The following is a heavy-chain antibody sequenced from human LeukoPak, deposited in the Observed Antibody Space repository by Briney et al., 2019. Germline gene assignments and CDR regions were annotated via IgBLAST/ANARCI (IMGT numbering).Heavy chain of an antibody. CDR2: ISYDGNNK. CDR3: ARDIRVKNVDTAVVPLCYYYGMDV. D-gene: IGHD5-18*01. J-gene: IGHJ6*02. V-gene: IGHV3-30-3*01. Sequence: GGSLRLSCAASGFTFSSYSMHWVRQAPGKGLEWVAVISYDGNNKYYADSVKGRFTISRDNSKNTLYLQMNSLRAEDTAVYYCARDIRVKNVDTAVVPLCYYYGMDVRGQGTTVTVSS. CDR1: GFTFSSYS.